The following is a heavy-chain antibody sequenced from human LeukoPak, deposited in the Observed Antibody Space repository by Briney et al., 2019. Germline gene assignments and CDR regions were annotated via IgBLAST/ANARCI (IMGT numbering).Heavy chain of an antibody. CDR2: IKQDGSEK. CDR3: ASGGPHYYDTSGYYGIDY. CDR1: GFTFSRYW. J-gene: IGHJ4*02. Sequence: SGGSLRLSCAASGFTFSRYWMSWVRQAPGKGLEWVANIKQDGSEKYYVDSVKGRFTISRDNAQNSLYLQMNSLRAEDTAVYYCASGGPHYYDTSGYYGIDYWGQGGLVTVSS. D-gene: IGHD3-22*01. V-gene: IGHV3-7*02.